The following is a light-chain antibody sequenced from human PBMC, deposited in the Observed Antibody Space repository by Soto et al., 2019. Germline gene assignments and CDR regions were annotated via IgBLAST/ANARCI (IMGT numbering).Light chain of an antibody. CDR2: AAS. V-gene: IGKV1-39*01. J-gene: IGKJ1*01. CDR3: QQSYSTPPT. CDR1: QSISSY. Sequence: DIQMTQSPSSLSASVGDRVTITCRASQSISSYLNWYQQKPGKAPKLLIYAASSLQSGVPSRFSGNGSGTDFTLTISSLQPEDFATYYCQQSYSTPPTFGQGTKVEIK.